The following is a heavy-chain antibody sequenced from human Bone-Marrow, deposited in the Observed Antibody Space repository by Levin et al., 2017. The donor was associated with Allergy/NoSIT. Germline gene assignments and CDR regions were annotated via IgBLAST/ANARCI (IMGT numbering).Heavy chain of an antibody. CDR3: ARDRFYSDSGSNFSWFDP. J-gene: IGHJ5*02. Sequence: GESLKISCAASGFTFSTYWMHWVRQAPGKGLVWVSRIQSNSKTNYADSVKGRFTISRDNAKNTLYLQMNSLTVEDTAVYYCARDRFYSDSGSNFSWFDPWGQGTLVTVSS. D-gene: IGHD3-10*01. CDR1: GFTFSTYW. V-gene: IGHV3-74*01. CDR2: IQSNSKT.